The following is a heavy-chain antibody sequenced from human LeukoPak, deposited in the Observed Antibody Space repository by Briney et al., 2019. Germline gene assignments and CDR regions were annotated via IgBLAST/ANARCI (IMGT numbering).Heavy chain of an antibody. CDR1: GYTFTSYG. V-gene: IGHV1-18*01. CDR2: ISAYNGNT. J-gene: IGHJ4*02. D-gene: IGHD3-9*01. CDR3: ARDDLEEYDILTGLFDY. Sequence: ASVKVSCKASGYTFTSYGISWVRQAPGQGLEWMGLISAYNGNTNYAQKLQGRVTMTTDTSTSTAYMELRSLRSDDTAVYYCARDDLEEYDILTGLFDYWGQGTLVTVSS.